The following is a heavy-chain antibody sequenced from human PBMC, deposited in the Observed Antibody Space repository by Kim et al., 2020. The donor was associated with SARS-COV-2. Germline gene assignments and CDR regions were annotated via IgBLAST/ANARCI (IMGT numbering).Heavy chain of an antibody. D-gene: IGHD1-26*01. CDR3: ARAVGVDY. V-gene: IGHV1-2*02. CDR2: GGT. J-gene: IGHJ4*02. Sequence: GGTNYAQKLQGRVTMTRDTSISTAYMELSRLRSDDTAVYYCARAVGVDYWGQGTLVTVSS.